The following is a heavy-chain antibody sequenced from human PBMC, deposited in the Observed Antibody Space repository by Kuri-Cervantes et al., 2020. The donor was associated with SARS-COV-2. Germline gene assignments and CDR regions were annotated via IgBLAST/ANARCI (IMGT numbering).Heavy chain of an antibody. CDR1: DDSITNGVYY. D-gene: IGHD6-6*01. V-gene: IGHV4-30-2*01. CDR3: ARETSTYSSSIDY. CDR2: IHHRGTT. J-gene: IGHJ4*02. Sequence: LRPSCSVSDDSITNGVYYWSWIRQPPGKGLEWIGYIHHRGTTYATLTSRVSMSIDRSKNQFSLKLRSVTAADTAVYYCARETSTYSSSIDYWGQGTLVTVSS.